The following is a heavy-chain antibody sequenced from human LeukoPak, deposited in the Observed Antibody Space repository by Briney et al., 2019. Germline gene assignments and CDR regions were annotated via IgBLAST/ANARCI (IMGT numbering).Heavy chain of an antibody. CDR3: ARAAIEITMIVVVISHYFDY. D-gene: IGHD3-22*01. Sequence: SETLSLTCTVSGGSISSGSYYWSWIRQPAGKGLEWIGRIYTSGSTNYNPSLKSRVTISVDTSKNQFSLRLSSVTAADTAVYYCARAAIEITMIVVVISHYFDYWGQGTLVTVSS. CDR2: IYTSGST. V-gene: IGHV4-61*02. CDR1: GGSISSGSYY. J-gene: IGHJ4*02.